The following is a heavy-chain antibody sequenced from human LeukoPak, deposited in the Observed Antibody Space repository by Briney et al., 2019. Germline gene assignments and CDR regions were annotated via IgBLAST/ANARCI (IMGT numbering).Heavy chain of an antibody. D-gene: IGHD2-15*01. CDR1: GYTFTSYY. CDR3: ARDARKNPPRRYCSGGSCYFDY. J-gene: IGHJ4*02. CDR2: INPSGGST. V-gene: IGHV1-46*01. Sequence: ASVKVSCKAFGYTFTSYYMHWVRQAPGQGLEWMGIINPSGGSTSYAQKFQGRVTMTRDTSTSTVYMELSSLRSEDTAVYYCARDARKNPPRRYCSGGSCYFDYWGQGTLVTVSS.